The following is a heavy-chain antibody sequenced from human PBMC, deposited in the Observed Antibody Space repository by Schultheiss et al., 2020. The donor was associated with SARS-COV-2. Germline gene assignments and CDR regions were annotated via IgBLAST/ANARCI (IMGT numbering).Heavy chain of an antibody. Sequence: GGSLRLSCTASGFTFSSYAMHWVRQAPGKGLEWVAVISYDGSNKYYADSVRGRFTISRDNYRDTVYLQMNSLRAEDTAVYYCARESPVTMTTVTDFDYWGQGTLVTVSS. CDR2: ISYDGSNK. CDR3: ARESPVTMTTVTDFDY. CDR1: GFTFSSYA. J-gene: IGHJ4*02. D-gene: IGHD4-17*01. V-gene: IGHV3-30-3*01.